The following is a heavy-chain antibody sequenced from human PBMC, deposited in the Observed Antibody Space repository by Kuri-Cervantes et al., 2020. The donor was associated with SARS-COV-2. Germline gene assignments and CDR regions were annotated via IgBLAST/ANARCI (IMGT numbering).Heavy chain of an antibody. CDR2: TYYRSKWYN. V-gene: IGHV6-1*01. J-gene: IGHJ3*02. Sequence: LRLSCAISGDSVSSHSAAWNWIRQSPSRGLEWLGRTYYRSKWYNDYAVSVKSRITINPDTSKNQFSLQLNSVTPEDTAVYYCARSAGVGGAFDIWGQGTMVTVSS. CDR1: GDSVSSHSAA. CDR3: ARSAGVGGAFDI. D-gene: IGHD2-8*01.